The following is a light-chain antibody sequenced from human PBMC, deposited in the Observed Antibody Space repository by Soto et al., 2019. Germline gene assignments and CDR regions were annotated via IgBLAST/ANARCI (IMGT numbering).Light chain of an antibody. CDR2: YVT. CDR3: GSSPGSITWV. J-gene: IGLJ3*02. Sequence: QSALTQPRSVSGSPGQSVTISCTGTSSDLVSWYQQYPGRAPKLIIYYVTQRPSGVPDRFSGSKSGNTASLTISGLQAEDEADYYCGSSPGSITWVFGGGTKVTVL. V-gene: IGLV2-11*01. CDR1: SSDLV.